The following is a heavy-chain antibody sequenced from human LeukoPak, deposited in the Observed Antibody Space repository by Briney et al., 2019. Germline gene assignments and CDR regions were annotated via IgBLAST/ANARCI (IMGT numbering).Heavy chain of an antibody. CDR1: GGSFSGYY. D-gene: IGHD6-6*01. CDR2: INHSGST. Sequence: PSETLSLTCAVYGGSFSGYYWSWIRQPPGKGLEWIGEINHSGSTNYNPSLKSRVTISVDTSKNQFSLKLSSVTAADTAVYYCARVFGRIAARSGGWFDYWGQGTLVTVSS. J-gene: IGHJ4*02. V-gene: IGHV4-34*01. CDR3: ARVFGRIAARSGGWFDY.